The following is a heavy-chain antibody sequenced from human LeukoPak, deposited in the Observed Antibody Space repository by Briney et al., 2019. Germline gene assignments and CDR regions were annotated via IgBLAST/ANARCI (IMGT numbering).Heavy chain of an antibody. V-gene: IGHV3-23*01. CDR3: ASIPSRVRGVTGNP. D-gene: IGHD3-10*01. Sequence: GGTLRLSCAASGFTFSSYGMSWVRQAPGKGLEWVSAISGSGGSTYYADSVKGRFTISRDNSKNTLYLQMNSLRAEDTAVYYCASIPSRVRGVTGNPWGQGTLVTVSS. CDR1: GFTFSSYG. J-gene: IGHJ5*02. CDR2: ISGSGGST.